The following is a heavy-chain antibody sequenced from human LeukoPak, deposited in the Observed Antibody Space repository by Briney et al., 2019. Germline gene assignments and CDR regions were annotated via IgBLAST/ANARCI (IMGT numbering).Heavy chain of an antibody. J-gene: IGHJ4*02. CDR3: ARAGDWARNFFDY. D-gene: IGHD3-16*01. V-gene: IGHV4-59*12. Sequence: SETLSLTCTVSGGSISSYYWSWIRQPPGKGLEWIGSIYYSGSTYYNPSLKSRVTISVDTSKNQFSLKLSSVTAADTAVYYCARAGDWARNFFDYWGQGTLVTVSS. CDR2: IYYSGST. CDR1: GGSISSYY.